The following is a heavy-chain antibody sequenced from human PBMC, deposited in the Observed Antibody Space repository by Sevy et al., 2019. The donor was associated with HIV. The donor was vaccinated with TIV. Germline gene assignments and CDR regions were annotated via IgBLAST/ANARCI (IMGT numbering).Heavy chain of an antibody. Sequence: GGSLRLSCAASGYIFSGYVMSWVRQAPGKGLEWISHISASGGSTYYADSVKGRFTISRDNFKKTLDLQMNSLRAEDMAVYYCAKCSSTSCYDYWGQGTLVTVSS. D-gene: IGHD2-2*01. CDR3: AKCSSTSCYDY. J-gene: IGHJ4*02. CDR1: GYIFSGYV. V-gene: IGHV3-23*01. CDR2: ISASGGST.